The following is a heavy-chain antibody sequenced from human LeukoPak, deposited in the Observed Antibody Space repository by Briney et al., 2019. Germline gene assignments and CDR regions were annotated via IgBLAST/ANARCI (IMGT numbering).Heavy chain of an antibody. J-gene: IGHJ4*02. V-gene: IGHV1-46*01. Sequence: ASVKVSCKASGYTFTSYCMHWVRQAPGQGLEWMGIVNPSGGGTSYAQEFQGRGTMTRDTSTSTGYMELSSLRSEDTAVYPCARASRYRGQLRVVAYWGQGTLVTVSS. D-gene: IGHD2-2*01. CDR2: VNPSGGGT. CDR1: GYTFTSYC. CDR3: ARASRYRGQLRVVAY.